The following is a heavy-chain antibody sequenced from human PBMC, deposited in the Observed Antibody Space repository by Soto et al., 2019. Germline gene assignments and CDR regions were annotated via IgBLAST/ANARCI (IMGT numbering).Heavy chain of an antibody. CDR3: AKDPSSGWYFPRGYYFDY. D-gene: IGHD6-19*01. CDR2: ISYDGSNK. J-gene: IGHJ4*02. CDR1: GFPFSIYG. V-gene: IGHV3-30*18. Sequence: GGSLRLSCAASGFPFSIYGMHWVRQSPGKGLEWVAFISYDGSNKYYADSVKGRFTISRDNSKNTLYLQMNSLRAEDTAVYYCAKDPSSGWYFPRGYYFDYWGQGTMITLYS.